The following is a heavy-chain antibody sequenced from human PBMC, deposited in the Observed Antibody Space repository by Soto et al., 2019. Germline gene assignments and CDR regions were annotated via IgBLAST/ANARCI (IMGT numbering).Heavy chain of an antibody. J-gene: IGHJ5*02. Sequence: QVQLVQSGAEVKKPGASVKVSCKASGYTFTSYAMHWVRQAPGQRLEWMGWINAGNGNTKYSQKFQGRVTITRDTSASTAYMELSSLRSEDTAVYFCARGVAGPLNWFDPWGQGTLVTVSS. CDR2: INAGNGNT. D-gene: IGHD6-19*01. CDR1: GYTFTSYA. V-gene: IGHV1-3*01. CDR3: ARGVAGPLNWFDP.